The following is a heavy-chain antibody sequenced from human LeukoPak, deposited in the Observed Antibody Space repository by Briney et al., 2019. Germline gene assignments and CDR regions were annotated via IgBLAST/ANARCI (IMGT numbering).Heavy chain of an antibody. V-gene: IGHV3-21*01. J-gene: IGHJ4*02. CDR1: GFTFSSYS. Sequence: GGSLRLSCAASGFTFSSYSMNWVRQAPGKGLEWVSSISSSSSYIYYADSVKGRFTISRGNAKNSLYLQMNSLRAEDTAVYYCARGLFGGPKSTTFDYWGQGTLVTVSS. CDR2: ISSSSSYI. CDR3: ARGLFGGPKSTTFDY. D-gene: IGHD2-21*01.